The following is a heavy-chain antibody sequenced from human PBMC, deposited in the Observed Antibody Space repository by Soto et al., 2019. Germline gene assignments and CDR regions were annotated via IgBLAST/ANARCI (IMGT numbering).Heavy chain of an antibody. CDR3: ARVSFGYSSGPTDY. CDR1: GFTFSSYG. D-gene: IGHD6-19*01. Sequence: PGGSLRLSCAASGFTFSSYGMHWVRQAPGKGLEWVAVIWYDGSNKYYADSVKGRFTISRDNSKNTLYLQMNSLRAEDTAVYYCARVSFGYSSGPTDYWGQGTLVTVSS. J-gene: IGHJ4*02. CDR2: IWYDGSNK. V-gene: IGHV3-33*01.